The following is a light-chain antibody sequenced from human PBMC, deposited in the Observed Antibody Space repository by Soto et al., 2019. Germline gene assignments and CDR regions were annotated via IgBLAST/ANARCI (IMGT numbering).Light chain of an antibody. CDR2: GAS. Sequence: EIVLTQSPGTLSLSPGERATLSCRASQSVSSSYLGWYQQKPGQAPRLLIYGASSRATGIPDRFSGSGSGTDFTITISRLEPEDFTVYYCQQYGSSPLYTFGQGTKLEIK. CDR3: QQYGSSPLYT. J-gene: IGKJ2*01. CDR1: QSVSSSY. V-gene: IGKV3-20*01.